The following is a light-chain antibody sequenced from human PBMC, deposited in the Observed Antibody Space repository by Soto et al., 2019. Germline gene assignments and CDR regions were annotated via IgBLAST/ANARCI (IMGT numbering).Light chain of an antibody. CDR2: GAS. CDR3: HQAYSLPLT. CDR1: QSISTW. V-gene: IGKV1-12*01. J-gene: IGKJ4*01. Sequence: DIQMTQSPSSVSASVGDRVTISCRASQSISTWLAWYQLKPGKAPKVLIYGASHLQNGDASRFSGSGSGTDFTLPISTLQPEDFASYWCHQAYSLPLTFGGGTRVEMK.